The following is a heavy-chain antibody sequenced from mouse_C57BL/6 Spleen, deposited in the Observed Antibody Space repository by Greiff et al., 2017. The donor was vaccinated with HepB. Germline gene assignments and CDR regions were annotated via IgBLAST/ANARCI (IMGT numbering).Heavy chain of an antibody. J-gene: IGHJ1*03. D-gene: IGHD4-1*01. Sequence: EVKLVESGPELVKPGASVKIPCKASGYTFTDYNMDWVKQSHGKSLEWIGDINPNNGGTIYNQKFKGKATLTVDKSSSTAYMELRSLTSEDTAVYYCAMGELGRYFDVWGTGTTVTVSS. CDR3: AMGELGRYFDV. V-gene: IGHV1-18*01. CDR1: GYTFTDYN. CDR2: INPNNGGT.